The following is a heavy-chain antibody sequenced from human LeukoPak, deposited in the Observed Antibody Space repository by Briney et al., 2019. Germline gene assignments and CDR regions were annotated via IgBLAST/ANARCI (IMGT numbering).Heavy chain of an antibody. D-gene: IGHD5-18*01. Sequence: SETLSLTCAVYGGSFSGYYWSWIRQPPGKGLEWIGEINHSGSANYNPSLKSRVTISVDTSKNQFSLKLSSVTAADTAVYYCARDSGGAMVASIDYWGQGTLVTVSS. CDR2: INHSGSA. CDR3: ARDSGGAMVASIDY. V-gene: IGHV4-34*01. J-gene: IGHJ4*02. CDR1: GGSFSGYY.